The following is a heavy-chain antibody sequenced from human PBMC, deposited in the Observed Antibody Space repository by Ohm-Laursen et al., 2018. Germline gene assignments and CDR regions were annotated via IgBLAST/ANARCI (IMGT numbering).Heavy chain of an antibody. Sequence: SLRLSCAASGSTFGPFTMNWVRQAPGKGLEWVSGVNSGGGTYYANSVKGRFTISRDNSKNMVYLLMGSLRAEDTAVYYCARDCDTSSHYGWFDPWGQGTLVTVSS. CDR1: GSTFGPFT. CDR3: ARDCDTSSHYGWFDP. D-gene: IGHD3-22*01. J-gene: IGHJ5*02. CDR2: VNSGGGT. V-gene: IGHV3-23*01.